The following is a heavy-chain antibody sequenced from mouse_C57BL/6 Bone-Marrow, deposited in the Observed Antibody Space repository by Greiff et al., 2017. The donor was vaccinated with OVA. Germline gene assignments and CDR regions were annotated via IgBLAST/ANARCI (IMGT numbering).Heavy chain of an antibody. J-gene: IGHJ2*01. V-gene: IGHV1-81*01. CDR2: IYPRSGNT. CDR3: ARGVGYFDY. Sequence: VQLQQSGAELARPGASVKLSCKASGYTFTSYGISWVKQRTGQGLEWIGEIYPRSGNTYYNEKFKGKATLTADKSSRRAYMELRRLTSEDAAVYFCARGVGYFDYWGEGTTLTVSS. CDR1: GYTFTSYG.